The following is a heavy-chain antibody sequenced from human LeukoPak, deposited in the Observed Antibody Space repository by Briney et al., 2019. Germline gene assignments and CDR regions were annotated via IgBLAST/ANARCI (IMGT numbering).Heavy chain of an antibody. CDR2: VRPSDGPT. CDR3: TRDHITSWQIDF. CDR1: GGSISSSSYY. D-gene: IGHD2-2*01. Sequence: ETLSLTCTVSGGSISSSSYYWGWVRRAPGKGLEWVSHVRPSDGPTTYAESVKGRFTISRDNSKNTVSLQMNSLRVEDTAVYYCTRDHITSWQIDFWGQGTMVTVSS. V-gene: IGHV3-23*01. J-gene: IGHJ4*02.